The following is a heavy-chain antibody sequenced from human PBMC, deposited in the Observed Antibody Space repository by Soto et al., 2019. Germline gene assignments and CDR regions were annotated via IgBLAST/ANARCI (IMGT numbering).Heavy chain of an antibody. CDR1: GGTFSSYA. Sequence: SVKVSCKASGGTFSSYAISWVRQAPGQGLEWMGGIIPIFGTANYAQKFQGRVTITADKSTSTAYMELSSLRSEDTAVYYCTRGEDNYGRPLMDVWGQGTTVTVSS. D-gene: IGHD3-10*01. J-gene: IGHJ6*02. V-gene: IGHV1-69*06. CDR3: TRGEDNYGRPLMDV. CDR2: IIPIFGTA.